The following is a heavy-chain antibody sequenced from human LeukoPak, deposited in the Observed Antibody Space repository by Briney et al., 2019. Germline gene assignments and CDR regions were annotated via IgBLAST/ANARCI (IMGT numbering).Heavy chain of an antibody. J-gene: IGHJ3*02. CDR1: GGTFSSYA. D-gene: IGHD4-17*01. CDR3: AVYHDYGDYHAFDI. Sequence: SVKVSCKASGGTFSSYAISWVRQAPGQGLEWMGGIIPIFGTANYAQKFQGRVTITADESTSTAYMELSSLRSEDTAVYYCAVYHDYGDYHAFDIWGQGTMVTVSS. V-gene: IGHV1-69*01. CDR2: IIPIFGTA.